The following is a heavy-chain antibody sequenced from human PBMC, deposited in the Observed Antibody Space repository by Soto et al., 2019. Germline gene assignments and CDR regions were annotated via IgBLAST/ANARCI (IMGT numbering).Heavy chain of an antibody. D-gene: IGHD5-12*01. V-gene: IGHV1-69*01. J-gene: IGHJ4*02. CDR3: ARDRRDGYNPFDY. CDR1: GGTFGSYA. CDR2: IIPMYDTI. Sequence: QVQRVQSGAEVKKPESSVKVSCKASGGTFGSYAINWVRQAPGQGLEWMGGIIPMYDTIDYAQKFLGRVTITADESTSTAYMEVRSLRSEDTAVYYCARDRRDGYNPFDYWGQGTLVPVSS.